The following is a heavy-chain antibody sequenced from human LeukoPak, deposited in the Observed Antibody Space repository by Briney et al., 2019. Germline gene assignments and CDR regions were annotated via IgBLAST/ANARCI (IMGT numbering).Heavy chain of an antibody. CDR2: ISSSGSTI. J-gene: IGHJ5*02. V-gene: IGHV3-11*01. Sequence: GGSLRLSCAASGLTFSDYYMSWIRQAPGKGLEWVSYISSSGSTIYYADSVKGRFTISRDNAKNSLYLQMNSLRAEDTAVYYCARDGRYFDWLQAPWGQGTLVTVSS. CDR1: GLTFSDYY. D-gene: IGHD3-9*01. CDR3: ARDGRYFDWLQAP.